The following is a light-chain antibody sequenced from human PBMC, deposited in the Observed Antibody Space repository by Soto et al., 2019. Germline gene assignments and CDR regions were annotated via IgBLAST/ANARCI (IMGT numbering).Light chain of an antibody. CDR2: AAS. J-gene: IGKJ1*01. V-gene: IGKV1-6*01. Sequence: AIQVTQSPSSLSASVGDRVTITCRASQAIRTDLGWYQQKPGKAPKLLIFAASNLHSGVPSRFSGSGSGTDLTLTINNLQAEDFETYYCLQEYNYPRTFGQGTKVDIK. CDR1: QAIRTD. CDR3: LQEYNYPRT.